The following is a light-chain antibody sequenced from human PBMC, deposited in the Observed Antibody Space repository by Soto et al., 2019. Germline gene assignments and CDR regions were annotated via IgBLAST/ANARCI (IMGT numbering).Light chain of an antibody. J-gene: IGKJ4*01. CDR2: DAS. V-gene: IGKV1-33*01. CDR3: QQYDNLPGT. Sequence: DIQMTQSPSSLSASVGDRATITCQASQDISNYLNWYQQKPGKAPKLLIYDASNLETGVPSRFSGSGSGTDFTFTISSLQPEDIATYYCQQYDNLPGTFGGGTKVEIK. CDR1: QDISNY.